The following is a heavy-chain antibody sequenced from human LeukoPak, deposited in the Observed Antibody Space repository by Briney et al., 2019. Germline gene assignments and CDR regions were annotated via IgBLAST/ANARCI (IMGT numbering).Heavy chain of an antibody. D-gene: IGHD3-16*02. CDR2: INHSGST. CDR3: ARGRPAGYDYIWGSYRYGFDY. CDR1: GGSISSYY. V-gene: IGHV4-34*01. Sequence: SETLSLTCTVSGGSISSYYWSWIRQPPGKGLEWIGEINHSGSTNYNPSLKSRVTISVDTSKNQFSLKLSSVTAADTAVYYCARGRPAGYDYIWGSYRYGFDYWGQGTLVTVSS. J-gene: IGHJ4*02.